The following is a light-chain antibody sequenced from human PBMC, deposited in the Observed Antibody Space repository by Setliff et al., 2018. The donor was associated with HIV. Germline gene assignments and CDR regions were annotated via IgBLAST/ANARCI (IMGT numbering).Light chain of an antibody. Sequence: QSVLTQPPSVSGAPGQRVTISCTGSSSNIGAAGAGYDVHWYQQLPGTAPKLLIYGNNNRPSGVPDRFSGSKSGTSASLAITGLQAEDEADYYCQSFDSSLSASSYAFGTGTKVTVL. CDR3: QSFDSSLSASSYA. CDR1: SSNIGAAGAGYD. V-gene: IGLV1-40*01. CDR2: GNN. J-gene: IGLJ1*01.